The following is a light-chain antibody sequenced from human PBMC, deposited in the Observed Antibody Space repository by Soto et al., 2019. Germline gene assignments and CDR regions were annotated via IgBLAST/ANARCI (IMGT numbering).Light chain of an antibody. V-gene: IGKV1-6*01. CDR1: QSISSY. Sequence: IQMTQSPSTLSGSVGDRVTITCLAIQSISSYLNWYQQKPGKAPKLLIYAASSLQSGVPSRFSGSGSGTDFTLTISSLQPEDFATYYCLQDYNYPRTFGQGTKVDI. CDR3: LQDYNYPRT. CDR2: AAS. J-gene: IGKJ1*01.